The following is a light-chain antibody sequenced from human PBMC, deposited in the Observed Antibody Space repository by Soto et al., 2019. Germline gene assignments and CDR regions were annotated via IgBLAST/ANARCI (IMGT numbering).Light chain of an antibody. V-gene: IGLV2-23*01. CDR1: SSDVGHYNL. CDR3: CSYARSTTYV. Sequence: QSVLTQPASVSGSPGQSITISCTGTSSDVGHYNLVSWYQQHPGKAPKLMIYEGSKRPSGVSNRFSGSKSGNTASLTISGLQAEDEADYYCCSYARSTTYVFGTGTRVTVL. CDR2: EGS. J-gene: IGLJ1*01.